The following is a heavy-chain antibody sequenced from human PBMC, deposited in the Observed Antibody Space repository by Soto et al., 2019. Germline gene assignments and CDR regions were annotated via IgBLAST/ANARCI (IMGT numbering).Heavy chain of an antibody. Sequence: GESLKISCKGSGYSFSSYWIGWVRQMPGKGLEWMAIIHPSDSETRYTSSFRGQVTISADNSINTAYLQWNNLEASDTAIYYCGVKSYSHSISHYAEGLWGSWRHGTLAT. CDR2: IHPSDSET. CDR3: GVKSYSHSISHYAEGLWGS. D-gene: IGHD3-3*02. CDR1: GYSFSSYW. J-gene: IGHJ5*01. V-gene: IGHV5-51*01.